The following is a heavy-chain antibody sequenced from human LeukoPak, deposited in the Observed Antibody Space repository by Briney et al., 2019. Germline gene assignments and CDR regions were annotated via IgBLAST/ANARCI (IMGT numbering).Heavy chain of an antibody. CDR2: IIPIFGTA. V-gene: IGHV1-69*05. CDR3: ARVAPPGGDFWSGYLDY. J-gene: IGHJ4*02. Sequence: SVKVSCKASGGTFSSYAISWVQQAPGQGLEWMGGIIPIFGTANYAQKFQGRVTITTDESTSTAYMELSSLRSEDTAVYYCARVAPPGGDFWSGYLDYWGQGTLVTVSS. CDR1: GGTFSSYA. D-gene: IGHD3-3*01.